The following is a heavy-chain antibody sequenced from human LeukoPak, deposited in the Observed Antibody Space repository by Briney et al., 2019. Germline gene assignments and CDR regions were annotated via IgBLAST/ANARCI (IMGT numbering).Heavy chain of an antibody. CDR3: ARHYRWDCSSTSCYFNWFDP. CDR1: GGSFSGYY. Sequence: PSETLSLTCAVYGGSFSGYYWSWIRQPPGKGLEWIGEINHSGSTNYNPSLKSRVTISVDTSKNQFSLKLSSVTAADTAVYYCARHYRWDCSSTSCYFNWFDPWGQGTLVTVSS. J-gene: IGHJ5*02. D-gene: IGHD2-2*01. CDR2: INHSGST. V-gene: IGHV4-34*01.